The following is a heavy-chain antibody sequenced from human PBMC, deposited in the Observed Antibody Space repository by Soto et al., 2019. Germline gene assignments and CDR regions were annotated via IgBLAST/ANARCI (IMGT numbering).Heavy chain of an antibody. J-gene: IGHJ4*02. D-gene: IGHD3-16*02. CDR1: GGSFSGYY. CDR3: ARGYYDYVWGSYRYTVDAGYYFDY. Sequence: QVQLQQWGAGLLKPSETLSLTCAVYGGSFSGYYWSWIRQPPGKGLEWIGEINHSGSTNYNPSLKSRVTISVGTSKNQFSLKLSSVTAADTAVYYCARGYYDYVWGSYRYTVDAGYYFDYWGQGTLVTVSS. CDR2: INHSGST. V-gene: IGHV4-34*01.